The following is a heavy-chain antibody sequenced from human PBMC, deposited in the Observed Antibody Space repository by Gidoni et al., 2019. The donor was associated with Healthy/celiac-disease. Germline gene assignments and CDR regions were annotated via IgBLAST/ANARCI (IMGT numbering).Heavy chain of an antibody. J-gene: IGHJ4*02. Sequence: EVQLAQSGAEVKKPGESLKISCKGSGYSFTSYWNGWVRQMPGKGLEWMWIIYPGDSDTRYSPSFQGQVTISADKSISTAYLQWSSLKASDTAMYYCARAVWVPPLGPRDKQQLYSWDYWGQGTLVTVSS. CDR2: IYPGDSDT. V-gene: IGHV5-51*01. CDR1: GYSFTSYW. CDR3: ARAVWVPPLGPRDKQQLYSWDY. D-gene: IGHD6-13*01.